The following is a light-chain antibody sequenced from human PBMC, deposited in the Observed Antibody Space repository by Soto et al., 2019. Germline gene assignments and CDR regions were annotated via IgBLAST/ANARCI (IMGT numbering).Light chain of an antibody. CDR1: QSVSSN. CDR2: GAS. CDR3: QQYNNWPPLVRGIT. V-gene: IGKV3D-15*01. J-gene: IGKJ3*01. Sequence: EIVMTQSPATLSVSPGERATLSGRASQSVSSNLAWYQQKPGQAPRLLIYGASTRATGIPARFSGSGSGTEFTLTISSLQSEDFAVYYCQQYNNWPPLVRGITFGPGTKADIK.